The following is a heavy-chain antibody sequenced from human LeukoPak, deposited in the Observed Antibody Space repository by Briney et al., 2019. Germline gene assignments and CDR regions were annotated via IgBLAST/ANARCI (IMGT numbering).Heavy chain of an antibody. Sequence: SETLSLTCTVSGGSISSYYWSWIRQPPGKGLEWIGYIYYSGSTNYNPSLKSRVTISVDTSKNQFSLKLSSVTAADTAVYYCARVKVVPAAMYDYWGQGTLVTASS. CDR3: ARVKVVPAAMYDY. CDR2: IYYSGST. V-gene: IGHV4-59*01. CDR1: GGSISSYY. D-gene: IGHD2-2*01. J-gene: IGHJ4*02.